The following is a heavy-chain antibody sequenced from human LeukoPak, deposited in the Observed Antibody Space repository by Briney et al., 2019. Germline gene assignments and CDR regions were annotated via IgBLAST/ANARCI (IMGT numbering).Heavy chain of an antibody. Sequence: RRSLRLSRAPSGFSFSNFGMHWGRQAPGKGLEWVAVISYDGSNKYFTDSVKGRFTISRDNSKNTLYLQMTSLRAEDTVVYYCATQDGYDNSGHYGYWGQGTLVTVSS. D-gene: IGHD3-22*01. CDR3: ATQDGYDNSGHYGY. J-gene: IGHJ4*02. V-gene: IGHV3-30*03. CDR1: GFSFSNFG. CDR2: ISYDGSNK.